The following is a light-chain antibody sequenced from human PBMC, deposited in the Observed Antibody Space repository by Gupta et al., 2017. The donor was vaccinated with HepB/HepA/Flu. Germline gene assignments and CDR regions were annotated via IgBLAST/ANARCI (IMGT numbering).Light chain of an antibody. CDR3: STWDDSLNGLV. V-gene: IGLV1-44*01. CDR2: SNY. CDR1: SSNIGRNT. J-gene: IGLJ3*02. Sequence: QSVLAQPPSASVTPGQRVTISCSGSSSNIGRNTVNWYQQFPGTAPKLLIYSNYQRPSGVPDRFSGSKSGTSASLAISGLQSDDEADYYCSTWDDSLNGLVFGGGTKLTVL.